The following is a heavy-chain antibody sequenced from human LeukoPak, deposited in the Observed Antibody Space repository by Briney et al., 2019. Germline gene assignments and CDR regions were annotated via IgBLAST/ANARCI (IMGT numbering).Heavy chain of an antibody. J-gene: IGHJ5*02. CDR2: VNESGGT. CDR3: ARGQGATVPQVGRNWFDP. V-gene: IGHV4-34*01. D-gene: IGHD1-26*01. CDR1: IDFFSNYH. Sequence: SETLSLTCAVYIDFFSNYHWNWIRQTPAKGMEWIGEVNESGGTNISPSLRSRVILSVDTSKNQFSLKLISVTVADTAIYYCARGQGATVPQVGRNWFDPWGQGTRVTVSS.